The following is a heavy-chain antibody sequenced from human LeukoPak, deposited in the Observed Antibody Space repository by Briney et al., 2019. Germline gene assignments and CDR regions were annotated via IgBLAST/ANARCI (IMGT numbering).Heavy chain of an antibody. V-gene: IGHV1-2*06. J-gene: IGHJ4*02. Sequence: ASVKVSCKASGYTFTDYYIHWVRQAPGQGLEWMARINPNSGGTYYAQNFHDRITLTRDMSISKAYMELSRLRSDDTAIYYCARANALYCSSTSCLFDYWGQGTLVTVSS. D-gene: IGHD2-2*01. CDR1: GYTFTDYY. CDR3: ARANALYCSSTSCLFDY. CDR2: INPNSGGT.